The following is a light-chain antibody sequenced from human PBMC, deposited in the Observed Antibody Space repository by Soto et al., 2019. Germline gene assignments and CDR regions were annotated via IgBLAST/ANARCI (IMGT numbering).Light chain of an antibody. J-gene: IGLJ2*01. CDR2: EGS. V-gene: IGLV2-23*01. Sequence: QSALTQPASVSGSPGQSITISCTGTSSDVGSYNLVSWYQQHPGKAPKLMIYEGSKRPSGVSNRFSGSKSGNTASLTISGLQAADEADYYCCSYAGSSTVFGGGTKVTVL. CDR3: CSYAGSSTV. CDR1: SSDVGSYNL.